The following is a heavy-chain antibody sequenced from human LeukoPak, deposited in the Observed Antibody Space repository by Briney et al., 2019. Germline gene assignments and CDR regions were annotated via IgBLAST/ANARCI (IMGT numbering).Heavy chain of an antibody. D-gene: IGHD6-13*01. Sequence: SETLSLTCTVSGGSISSSGYYWGWIRQPPGKGLEWIGSIYYAENTFYNPSLKSRVTISVDTSKNQFSLKLSSVTAADTAVYYCASVDSSSWYPPDYWGQGTLVTVSS. CDR1: GGSISSSGYY. J-gene: IGHJ4*02. V-gene: IGHV4-39*07. CDR3: ASVDSSSWYPPDY. CDR2: IYYAENT.